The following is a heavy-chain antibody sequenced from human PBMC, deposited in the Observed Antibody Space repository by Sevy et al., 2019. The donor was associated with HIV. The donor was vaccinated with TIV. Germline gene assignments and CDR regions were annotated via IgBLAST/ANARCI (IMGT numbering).Heavy chain of an antibody. V-gene: IGHV3-7*03. Sequence: GGSLRLSCAVSGFTFRSYWMSWVRQAPGKGLEWVAHIKVDGSEKYHVDSEKGRFTFSSDNAKNSLFLQMNSLRVEDTAVYYCARDCSSTSCLWGLDVWGQGTAVTVSS. CDR3: ARDCSSTSCLWGLDV. CDR1: GFTFRSYW. D-gene: IGHD2-2*01. J-gene: IGHJ6*02. CDR2: IKVDGSEK.